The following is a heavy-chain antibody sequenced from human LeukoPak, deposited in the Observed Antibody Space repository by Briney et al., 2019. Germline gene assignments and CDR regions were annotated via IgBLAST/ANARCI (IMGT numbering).Heavy chain of an antibody. CDR3: ARILAGSYSSSLTAPDC. D-gene: IGHD6-13*01. J-gene: IGHJ4*02. CDR2: IYYSGST. Sequence: SETLSLTCTVSGGSISSSSYYWGWIRQPPGKGLELIGSIYYSGSTYYNPSLKSRVTISVDTSKNQFSLKLSSVTAADTAVYYCARILAGSYSSSLTAPDCWGQGTLVTVSS. V-gene: IGHV4-39*01. CDR1: GGSISSSSYY.